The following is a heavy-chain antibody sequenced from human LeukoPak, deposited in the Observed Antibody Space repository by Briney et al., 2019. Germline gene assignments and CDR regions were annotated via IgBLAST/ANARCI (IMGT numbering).Heavy chain of an antibody. D-gene: IGHD4-23*01. CDR1: GFTFSSYS. J-gene: IGHJ3*02. CDR2: ISSSSSYI. Sequence: PGGSLRLSCAASGFTFSSYSMNWVRHAPGKGLEWVSSISSSSSYIYYADSVKGRFTISRDNAKNSLYLQMNSLSAEDTGVYYCAIGYGGNSGDALHIGGQGTMVTVPS. V-gene: IGHV3-21*01. CDR3: AIGYGGNSGDALHI.